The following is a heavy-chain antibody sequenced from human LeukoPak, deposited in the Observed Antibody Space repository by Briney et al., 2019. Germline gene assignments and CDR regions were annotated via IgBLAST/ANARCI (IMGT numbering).Heavy chain of an antibody. CDR1: GFTFSGYW. V-gene: IGHV3-74*01. J-gene: IGHJ6*02. Sequence: VGSLRLSCAASGFTFSGYWMHWVRQAPGKGLVWVSRINTDGSSTSYADSVKGRFTISRDNRKNLLHLQMNSLRPDDSAVYYCVKDLGSAITSALALDVWGQGTTVTVSS. CDR3: VKDLGSAITSALALDV. D-gene: IGHD2-15*01. CDR2: INTDGSST.